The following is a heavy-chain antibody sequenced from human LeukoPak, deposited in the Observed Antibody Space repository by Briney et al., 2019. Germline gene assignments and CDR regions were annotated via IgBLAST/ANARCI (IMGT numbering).Heavy chain of an antibody. V-gene: IGHV4-39*01. CDR1: GGSISSSSYY. CDR3: ARSPDIDAFDI. CDR2: IYYSGST. J-gene: IGHJ3*02. Sequence: KPSETLSLTCTVSGGSISSSSYYWGWIRQPPGKGVEWIGSIYYSGSTYYNPSLKSRVTISVDTSKNQFSLKLSSVTAADTAVHYCARSPDIDAFDIWGQGTMVTVSS.